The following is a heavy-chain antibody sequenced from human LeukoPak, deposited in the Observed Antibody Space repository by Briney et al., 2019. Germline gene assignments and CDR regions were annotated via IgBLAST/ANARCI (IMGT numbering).Heavy chain of an antibody. J-gene: IGHJ4*02. Sequence: GXXLRLSCGASGFTFSDYYMTWMRQAPGKGLEWVSYISPDSTDIKYADSVKGRFTISRDNAKKSLYLQMNSLRADDTAVYYCSRDPRRLDYWGQGTLVTVSS. CDR2: ISPDSTDI. CDR3: SRDPRRLDY. CDR1: GFTFSDYY. V-gene: IGHV3-11*06.